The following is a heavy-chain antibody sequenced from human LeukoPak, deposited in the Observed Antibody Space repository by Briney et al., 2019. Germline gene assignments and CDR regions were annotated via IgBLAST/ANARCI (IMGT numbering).Heavy chain of an antibody. J-gene: IGHJ4*02. Sequence: ASVKVSCKASGYTFTSYGISWVRQAPGQGLEWMGWTSAHNDDTNYAETLQGRLTMTTDISTSAAYMELTSLRSDDTAVYYCARDWDSRNDYFDPWGQGTLVIVSS. CDR3: ARDWDSRNDYFDP. CDR2: TSAHNDDT. D-gene: IGHD1-1*01. V-gene: IGHV1-18*01. CDR1: GYTFTSYG.